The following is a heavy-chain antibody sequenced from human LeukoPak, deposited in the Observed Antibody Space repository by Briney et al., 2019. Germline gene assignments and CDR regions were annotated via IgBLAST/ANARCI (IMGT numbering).Heavy chain of an antibody. CDR2: INSDGSST. CDR3: VRDGVGAPPFDY. Sequence: GGSLRLSCAASGFTFSSYWMHRVRQAPGKGLVWVSRINSDGSSTSYADSVKGRFTISRDNAKNTLDLQMNNLRVEDTAVYYCVRDGVGAPPFDYWGEGVLVTVSS. J-gene: IGHJ4*02. CDR1: GFTFSSYW. D-gene: IGHD1-26*01. V-gene: IGHV3-74*01.